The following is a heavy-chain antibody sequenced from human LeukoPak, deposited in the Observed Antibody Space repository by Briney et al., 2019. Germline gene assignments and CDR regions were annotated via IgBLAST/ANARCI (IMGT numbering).Heavy chain of an antibody. J-gene: IGHJ4*02. CDR3: VRANYFDY. CDR2: IYYSGST. V-gene: IGHV4-59*01. Sequence: SETLSLTCTVSGGSINSYYWSWIRQPPGKGLEWIGDIYYSGSTNYNPSLKSRLTISVDTSKNHFSLKLSSVTAADTAMYYCVRANYFDYWGQGTLVTVSS. CDR1: GGSINSYY.